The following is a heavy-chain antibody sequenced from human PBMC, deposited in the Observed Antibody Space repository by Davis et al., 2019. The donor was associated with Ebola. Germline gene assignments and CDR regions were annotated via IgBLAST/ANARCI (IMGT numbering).Heavy chain of an antibody. CDR2: ISTFNGNT. J-gene: IGHJ4*02. CDR1: NYTFINYA. CDR3: ARRTYYYAGGRNHRAFDF. Sequence: ASVTVSCKTSNYTFINYAITWVRQAPGKGLEWMGWISTFNGNTNYAQKVRGRITMTKDTSSNTAYMELRSLISDDTAVYYCARRTYYYAGGRNHRAFDFWGQGTLVTVSS. D-gene: IGHD3-10*02. V-gene: IGHV1-18*01.